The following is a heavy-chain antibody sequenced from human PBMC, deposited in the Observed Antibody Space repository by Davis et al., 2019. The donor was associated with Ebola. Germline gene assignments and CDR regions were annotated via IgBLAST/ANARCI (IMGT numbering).Heavy chain of an antibody. CDR2: INHSGST. CDR3: ARHRHYGMDV. J-gene: IGHJ6*02. Sequence: SETLSLTCAVYGGSFSGYYWSWIRQPPGKGLEWIGEINHSGSTNYNPSLKSRVTITVETSKNQFSLKLSSVTAADTAVYYCARHRHYGMDVWGQGTTVTVSS. V-gene: IGHV4-34*01. CDR1: GGSFSGYY.